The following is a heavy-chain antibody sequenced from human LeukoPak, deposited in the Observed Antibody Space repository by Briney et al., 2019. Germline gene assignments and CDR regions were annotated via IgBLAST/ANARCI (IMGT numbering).Heavy chain of an antibody. CDR3: ASVDTAMAFDP. Sequence: SETLSLTCTVSGYSMSSGYYWGWIRQPPVRGLEWIGSMYHTGSTYYNPSLKSRVTISVDTSKNQFSLKLSSVTAADTAVYYCASVDTAMAFDPWGQGTLVTVSS. V-gene: IGHV4-38-2*02. CDR1: GYSMSSGYY. D-gene: IGHD5-18*01. CDR2: MYHTGST. J-gene: IGHJ5*02.